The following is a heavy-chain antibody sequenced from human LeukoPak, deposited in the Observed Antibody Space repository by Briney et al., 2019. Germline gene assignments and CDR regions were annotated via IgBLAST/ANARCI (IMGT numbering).Heavy chain of an antibody. Sequence: GGSLRLSCAASGFTFSSYAMSWVRQAPGKGLEWVSTISGSGGSTYYADSVKGRSTISRDNSKNTLYLQMNSLRAEDTAVYYCAKASAGYSSSFWGQGTLVTVSS. J-gene: IGHJ4*02. CDR1: GFTFSSYA. D-gene: IGHD6-6*01. CDR2: ISGSGGST. V-gene: IGHV3-23*01. CDR3: AKASAGYSSSF.